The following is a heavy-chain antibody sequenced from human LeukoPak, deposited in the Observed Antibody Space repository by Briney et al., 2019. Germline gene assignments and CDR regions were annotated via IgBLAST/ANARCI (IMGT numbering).Heavy chain of an antibody. Sequence: GGSLRLSCAASGFTFSSYWMSWVRQAPGKGLEWVANIKQDGSEKYYVDSVKGRFIISRDNAKNSLYLQMNSPRAEDTAVYYCAKGAFRDQVQGYYYMDVWGKGTTVTVSS. CDR1: GFTFSSYW. J-gene: IGHJ6*03. V-gene: IGHV3-7*01. D-gene: IGHD3-10*01. CDR2: IKQDGSEK. CDR3: AKGAFRDQVQGYYYMDV.